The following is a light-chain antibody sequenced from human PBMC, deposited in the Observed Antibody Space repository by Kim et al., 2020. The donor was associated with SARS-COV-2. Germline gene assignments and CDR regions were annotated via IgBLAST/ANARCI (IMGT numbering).Light chain of an antibody. J-gene: IGLJ3*02. Sequence: QSVLTQPPSASGTPGQSVTISCSGRTSKVGKTYVYWYQQLPGTAPRLLIYGNNQRPSGVPDRFSGSKSGTSASLAISGLRSEDEANYYCAAWDDTLSARVFGGGTQLTVL. V-gene: IGLV1-47*02. CDR1: TSKVGKTY. CDR3: AAWDDTLSARV. CDR2: GNN.